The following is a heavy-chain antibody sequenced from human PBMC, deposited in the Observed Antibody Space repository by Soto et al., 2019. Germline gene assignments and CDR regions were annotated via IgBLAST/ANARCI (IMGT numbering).Heavy chain of an antibody. CDR2: ISDGGGYT. D-gene: IGHD3-10*01. V-gene: IGHV3-23*01. CDR1: GFTFSNYA. CDR3: AKDHFGSGSYRFDY. J-gene: IGHJ4*02. Sequence: PGWSLRLSCAASGFTFSNYAMNWVRQAPGKGLEWVSGISDGGGYTYYADSVKGRFTISRDNSKNTLYLQMTSLRAEDTAVYHCAKDHFGSGSYRFDYWGQGTLVTVSS.